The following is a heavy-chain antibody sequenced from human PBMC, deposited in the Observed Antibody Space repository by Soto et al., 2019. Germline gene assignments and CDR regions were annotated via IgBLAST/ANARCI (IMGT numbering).Heavy chain of an antibody. CDR1: GGSISSYY. CDR2: IYYSGST. D-gene: IGHD2-2*01. CDR3: ARGPAARLYQLLAGFDY. Sequence: SETLSLTCTVSGGSISSYYWSWIRQPPGKGLEWIGYIYYSGSTNYNPSLKSRVTISVDTSKNQFSLKLSSVTAADTAVYYCARGPAARLYQLLAGFDYWGQGPRSPSPQ. V-gene: IGHV4-59*01. J-gene: IGHJ4*02.